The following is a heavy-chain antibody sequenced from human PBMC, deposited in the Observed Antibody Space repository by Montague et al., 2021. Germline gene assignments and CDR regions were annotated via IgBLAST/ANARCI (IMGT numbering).Heavy chain of an antibody. CDR2: ISGSGGST. CDR1: GFTFNSYA. J-gene: IGHJ3*02. V-gene: IGHV3-23*01. CDR3: AKDQSLIMITFGEIIDRRAFDI. Sequence: SLRLSCAASGFTFNSYAMSWVRQAPGKGLEWVSGISGSGGSTYYVDAVKGRFTISRDNSKNTLYLQMNRLRAEDTAVYYCAKDQSLIMITFGEIIDRRAFDIWGQGTRVTVSS. D-gene: IGHD3-16*02.